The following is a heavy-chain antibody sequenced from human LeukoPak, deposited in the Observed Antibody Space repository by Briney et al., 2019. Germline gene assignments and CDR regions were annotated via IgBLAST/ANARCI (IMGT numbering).Heavy chain of an antibody. D-gene: IGHD1-26*01. CDR2: INPNSGGT. Sequence: ASVKVSCKASGYTFTGYYMHWVRQAPGQGLEWMGWINPNSGGTNYAQKFQGRVTMARDTSISTAYMELSRLRSDDTAVYYFAREGSGGYYDSPGGKETLVPVPS. V-gene: IGHV1-2*02. CDR1: GYTFTGYY. CDR3: AREGSGGYYDSP. J-gene: IGHJ5*02.